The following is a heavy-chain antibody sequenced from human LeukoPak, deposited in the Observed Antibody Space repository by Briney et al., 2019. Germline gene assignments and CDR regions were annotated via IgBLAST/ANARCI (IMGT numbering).Heavy chain of an antibody. CDR2: MNPNSGNT. V-gene: IGHV1-8*01. Sequence: ASVKVSCKASGHTFTSYDINWVRQATGQGLEWMGWMNPNSGNTGYAQKFQGRVTMTRNTSISTAYMELSSLRSEDTAVYYCARVVVGATIPHYWGQGTLVTVSS. CDR3: ARVVVGATIPHY. CDR1: GHTFTSYD. J-gene: IGHJ4*02. D-gene: IGHD1-26*01.